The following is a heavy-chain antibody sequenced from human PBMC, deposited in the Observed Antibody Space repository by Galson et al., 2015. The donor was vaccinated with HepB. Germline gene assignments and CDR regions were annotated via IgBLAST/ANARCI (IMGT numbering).Heavy chain of an antibody. V-gene: IGHV3-21*01. D-gene: IGHD3-9*01. Sequence: SLRLSCAASGFTFSSYSMNWVRQAPGKGLDWVSSISSSSSYIYYADSVKGRFTISRDNAKNSLYLQMNSLRAEDTAVYYCAREKIWSTIYPSSLDYWGQGTLVTVSS. CDR1: GFTFSSYS. CDR2: ISSSSSYI. CDR3: AREKIWSTIYPSSLDY. J-gene: IGHJ4*02.